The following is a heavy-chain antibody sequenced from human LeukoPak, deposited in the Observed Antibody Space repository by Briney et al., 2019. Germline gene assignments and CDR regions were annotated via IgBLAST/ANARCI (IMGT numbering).Heavy chain of an antibody. Sequence: PGGSLRLSCAASGFTFSNAWMSWVRQAPGKGLEWVGRIKSKTDGGTTDYAAPVKGRFTISRDDSKNTLYLQMNSLKTEDTAVYYCTTDRSGWYYYYYYGMDVWGQGTTVTVSS. CDR1: GFTFSNAW. CDR2: IKSKTDGGTT. V-gene: IGHV3-15*01. D-gene: IGHD6-19*01. J-gene: IGHJ6*02. CDR3: TTDRSGWYYYYYYGMDV.